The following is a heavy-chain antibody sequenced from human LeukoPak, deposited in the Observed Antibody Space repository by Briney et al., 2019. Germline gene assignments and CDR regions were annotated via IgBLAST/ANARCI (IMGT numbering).Heavy chain of an antibody. J-gene: IGHJ4*02. Sequence: SDTLSLTCAVSGFSISSTNWWGWIRQPPGKGLEWIGYIYYSGSTNYNPSLKSRVTMSVDTSKNQFSLKLNSVTAADAAVYYCARSRGTGFIFDYWGQGALVTVSS. V-gene: IGHV4-28*01. CDR2: IYYSGST. CDR1: GFSISSTNW. CDR3: ARSRGTGFIFDY. D-gene: IGHD3-10*01.